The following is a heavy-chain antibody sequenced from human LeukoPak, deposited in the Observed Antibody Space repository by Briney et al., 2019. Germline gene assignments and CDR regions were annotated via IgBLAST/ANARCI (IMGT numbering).Heavy chain of an antibody. Sequence: GGSLRLSCAGSGFTFSSYGMSWVRQAPGKGLEWVSCIRGSGTSTYYVDSVKGRFTISRDNSKNTLYLQMNSLRAEDTAVYYCAKVTYGSGTYGAFDYWGQGTLVTVSS. CDR1: GFTFSSYG. J-gene: IGHJ4*02. CDR2: IRGSGTST. CDR3: AKVTYGSGTYGAFDY. V-gene: IGHV3-23*01. D-gene: IGHD3-10*01.